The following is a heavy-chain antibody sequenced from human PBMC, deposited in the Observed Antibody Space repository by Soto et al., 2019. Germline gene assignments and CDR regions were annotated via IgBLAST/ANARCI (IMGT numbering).Heavy chain of an antibody. Sequence: SVKVSCKASGGTFSSYAISWVRQAPGQGLEWMGGIIPIFGTANYAQKFQGRVTITADESTSTAYMELSSLRSEDTAVYYCARPRYKTGTIFGVVTNWFDPWGQGTLVTVSS. V-gene: IGHV1-69*13. CDR1: GGTFSSYA. D-gene: IGHD3-3*01. CDR3: ARPRYKTGTIFGVVTNWFDP. J-gene: IGHJ5*02. CDR2: IIPIFGTA.